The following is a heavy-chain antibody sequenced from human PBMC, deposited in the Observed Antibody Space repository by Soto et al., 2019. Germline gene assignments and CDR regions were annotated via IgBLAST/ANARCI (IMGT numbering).Heavy chain of an antibody. J-gene: IGHJ3*01. CDR3: ARGNYVSGTFFEAFDF. D-gene: IGHD3-10*01. CDR1: GYIFTSHS. Sequence: QVQLMQSGAEVKKPGASVKVYCQASGYIFTSHSMHWVRQAPGQGLAWMGIINPSGGSTTFAQRFQGRVAMSTDTSTSTVYMELSSLKSEDTAVYYCARGNYVSGTFFEAFDFWGQGTMVTVSS. CDR2: INPSGGST. V-gene: IGHV1-46*01.